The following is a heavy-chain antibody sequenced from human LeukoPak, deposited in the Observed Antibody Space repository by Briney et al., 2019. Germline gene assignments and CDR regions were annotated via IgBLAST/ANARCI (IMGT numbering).Heavy chain of an antibody. D-gene: IGHD2-2*01. CDR2: ISGSGGST. Sequence: GGSLRLSCAASGFTFSSYAMSWVRQAPGKRLEWVSDISGSGGSTYYADSVKGRFTISRDNSKNTLYLQMNSLRAEDTAVYYCAKGCGTSCYAIDYWGQGTLVTVSS. CDR1: GFTFSSYA. V-gene: IGHV3-23*01. CDR3: AKGCGTSCYAIDY. J-gene: IGHJ4*02.